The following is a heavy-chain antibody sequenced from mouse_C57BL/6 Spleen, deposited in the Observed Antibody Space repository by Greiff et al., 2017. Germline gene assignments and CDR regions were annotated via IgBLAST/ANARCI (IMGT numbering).Heavy chain of an antibody. Sequence: EVMLVESGGGLVKPGGSLKLSCAASGFTFSSYAMSWVRQTPEKRLEWVATISDGGSYTSYPDNVKGRFTISRDNAKNNLYLQMSHLKSEDTAMYYCARDLGYDYAWFAYWGQGTLVTVSA. J-gene: IGHJ3*01. V-gene: IGHV5-4*01. D-gene: IGHD2-4*01. CDR2: ISDGGSYT. CDR1: GFTFSSYA. CDR3: ARDLGYDYAWFAY.